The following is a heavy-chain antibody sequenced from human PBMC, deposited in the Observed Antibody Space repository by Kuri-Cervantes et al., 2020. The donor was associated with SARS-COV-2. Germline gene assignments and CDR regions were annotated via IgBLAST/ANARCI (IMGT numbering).Heavy chain of an antibody. J-gene: IGHJ5*02. V-gene: IGHV4-34*01. CDR2: INHSGST. CDR3: AGQMMSSITIFGVVITRNWFDP. D-gene: IGHD3-3*01. Sequence: GSLRLSCAVYGGSFSGYYWSWIRQPPGKGLEWIGEINHSGSTNYNPSLESRVTISVDTSKNQFSLKLSSVTAADTAVYYCAGQMMSSITIFGVVITRNWFDPWGQGTLVTVSS. CDR1: GGSFSGYY.